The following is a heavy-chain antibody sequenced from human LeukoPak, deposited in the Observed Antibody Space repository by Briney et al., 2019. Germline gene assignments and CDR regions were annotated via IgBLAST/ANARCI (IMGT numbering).Heavy chain of an antibody. CDR3: ATRYLARGLYYYYMDV. D-gene: IGHD3-10*01. J-gene: IGHJ6*03. V-gene: IGHV1-46*01. CDR1: GYTFTSYY. Sequence: ASVKVSCKASGYTFTSYYMHWVRQAPGQGLEWMGIINPSGGSTSYAQKFQGRVTMTRDTSTSTVYMELSSLTFQDTAVYYCATRYLARGLYYYYMDVWDKGTTVTISS. CDR2: INPSGGST.